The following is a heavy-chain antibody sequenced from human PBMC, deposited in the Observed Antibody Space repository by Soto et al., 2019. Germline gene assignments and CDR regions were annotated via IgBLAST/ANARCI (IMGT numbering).Heavy chain of an antibody. J-gene: IGHJ6*02. D-gene: IGHD4-17*01. V-gene: IGHV3-23*01. CDR1: GFTFSSYA. Sequence: GGSLRLSCAASGFTFSSYAMSWVRQAPGKGLEWVSAISGSGGSTYYADSVKGRFTISRDNSKNTLYLQMNSLRAEDTAVYYCARGGLGAYYGMDVWGQGTTVTVSS. CDR2: ISGSGGST. CDR3: ARGGLGAYYGMDV.